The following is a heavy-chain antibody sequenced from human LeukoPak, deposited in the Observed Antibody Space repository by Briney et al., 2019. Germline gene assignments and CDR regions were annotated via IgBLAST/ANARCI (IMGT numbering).Heavy chain of an antibody. CDR3: ARGYYDILTGYYPDIYFDY. CDR1: GGSISSYY. CDR2: IYYSGST. J-gene: IGHJ4*02. D-gene: IGHD3-9*01. V-gene: IGHV4-59*01. Sequence: SETLSLTCTVSGGSISSYYWSWIRQPPGKGLEWIGYIYYSGSTNYNPSLKSRVTISVDTSKNQFSLKLSSVTAADTAVYYCARGYYDILTGYYPDIYFDYWGQGTLVTVSS.